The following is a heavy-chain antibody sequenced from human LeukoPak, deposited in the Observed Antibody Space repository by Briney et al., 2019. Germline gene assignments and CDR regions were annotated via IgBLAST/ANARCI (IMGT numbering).Heavy chain of an antibody. Sequence: SETLSLTCTVSGGSISSGDYYWSWIRQPPGKGLEWIGYIHHSGSTHYYNPSLKSRVTMSVDTSKNQFSLKLSSVGAADTAVYYCVRDRSRPNPFFDSWGQGTLVTVSS. V-gene: IGHV4-30-4*01. J-gene: IGHJ4*02. CDR1: GGSISSGDYY. D-gene: IGHD6-13*01. CDR2: IHHSGSTH. CDR3: VRDRSRPNPFFDS.